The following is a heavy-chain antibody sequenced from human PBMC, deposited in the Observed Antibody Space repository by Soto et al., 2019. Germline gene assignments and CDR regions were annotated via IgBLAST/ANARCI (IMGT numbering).Heavy chain of an antibody. D-gene: IGHD2-2*01. CDR2: IYYSGST. CDR1: GGSMRSEGYY. J-gene: IGHJ4*02. Sequence: PSETLSLTCSVSGGSMRSEGYYWSWIRQHPGKGLEWIGYIYYSGSTYYNPSLKSRVTISVDTSKNQFSLKLSSVTAADTAVYYCARQYSSTFGYWGQGTLVTVSS. CDR3: ARQYSSTFGY. V-gene: IGHV4-39*01.